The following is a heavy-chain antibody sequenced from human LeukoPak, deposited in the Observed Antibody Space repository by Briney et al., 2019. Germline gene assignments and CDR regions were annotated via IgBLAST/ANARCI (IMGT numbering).Heavy chain of an antibody. CDR3: AAARRRGRIDY. CDR2: INHSGST. D-gene: IGHD6-6*01. Sequence: SETLSLTCTVSGGSISGYYWSWIRQPPGKGLEWIGEINHSGSTNYNPSLKSRVTISVDTSKNQFSLKLSSVTAADTAVYYCAAARRRGRIDYWGQGTLVTVSS. V-gene: IGHV4-34*01. CDR1: GGSISGYY. J-gene: IGHJ4*02.